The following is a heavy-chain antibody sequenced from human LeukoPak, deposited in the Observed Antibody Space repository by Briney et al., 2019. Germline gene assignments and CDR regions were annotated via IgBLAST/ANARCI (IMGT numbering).Heavy chain of an antibody. D-gene: IGHD5-12*01. V-gene: IGHV4-59*08. CDR2: IYYSGST. CDR1: GGSISSYY. J-gene: IGHJ6*02. Sequence: SETLSLTCTVSGGSISSYYWSWIRQPPGKGLEWIGYIYYSGSTNYNPSLKSRVTISVDTSKNQFSLKLSSVTAADTAVYYCARRAGHTYGYSGYDLLYYYYGMDVWGQGTTVTASS. CDR3: ARRAGHTYGYSGYDLLYYYYGMDV.